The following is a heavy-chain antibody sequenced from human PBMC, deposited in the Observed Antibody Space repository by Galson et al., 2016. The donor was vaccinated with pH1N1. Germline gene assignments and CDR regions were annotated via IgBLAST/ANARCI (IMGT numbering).Heavy chain of an antibody. J-gene: IGHJ4*02. CDR2: LYSSGTT. CDR3: ARHLHVPGFKGIDS. CDR1: GGSISRSN. D-gene: IGHD5-24*01. Sequence: SETLSLTCAISGGSISRSNRCCVRQSPVKGLEWIAYLYSSGTTTSNPSSASRVTISVDTPKNQFSLNLDFVTAADTAIYYCARHLHVPGFKGIDSCGQGLLVTVSS. V-gene: IGHV4-59*08.